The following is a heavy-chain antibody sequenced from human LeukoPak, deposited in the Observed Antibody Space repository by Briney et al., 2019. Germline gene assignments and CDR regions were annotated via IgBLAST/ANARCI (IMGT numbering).Heavy chain of an antibody. CDR1: GYSFTDYY. D-gene: IGHD3-16*01. V-gene: IGHV1-2*02. Sequence: ASVAVSCKASGYSFTDYYIHWVRLAPGQGLEWMGWINPKSGGTHYAQKFQGRVSMTRDTSINTVHLELSSLKTNDTAVYYCARTREGVWGSYSPWGQGTLVTVSS. CDR3: ARTREGVWGSYSP. CDR2: INPKSGGT. J-gene: IGHJ4*02.